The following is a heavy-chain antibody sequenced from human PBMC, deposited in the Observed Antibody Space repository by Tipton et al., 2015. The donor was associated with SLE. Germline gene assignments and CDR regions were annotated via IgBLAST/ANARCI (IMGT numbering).Heavy chain of an antibody. D-gene: IGHD6-13*01. CDR1: GGSISSGSHY. CDR2: INHSGST. Sequence: TLSLTCTVSGGSISSGSHYWSWIRQPPGKGLEWIGEINHSGSTNYNPSLKSRVTISVDTSKNQFSLKLSSVTAADTAVYYCARGLGSRGDYWGQGTLVTVSS. CDR3: ARGLGSRGDY. J-gene: IGHJ4*02. V-gene: IGHV4-39*07.